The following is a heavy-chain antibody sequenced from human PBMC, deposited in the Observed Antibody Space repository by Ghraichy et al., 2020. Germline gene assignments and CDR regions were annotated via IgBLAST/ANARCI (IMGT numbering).Heavy chain of an antibody. CDR1: GFTFSSYA. Sequence: GGSLRLSCAASGFTFSSYAMSWDRQAPGKGLEWVSFISGSGGSTYYADSVKGRFTISRDNSKNTLYLQMNRLRGEDMAVYYCAKGMYSGSYYVLDYWSQGTLVTVSS. V-gene: IGHV3-23*01. CDR2: ISGSGGST. J-gene: IGHJ4*02. D-gene: IGHD3-10*01. CDR3: AKGMYSGSYYVLDY.